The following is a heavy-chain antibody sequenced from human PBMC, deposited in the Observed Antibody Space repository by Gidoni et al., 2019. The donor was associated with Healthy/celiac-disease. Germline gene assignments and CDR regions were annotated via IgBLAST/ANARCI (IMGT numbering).Heavy chain of an antibody. V-gene: IGHV3-21*01. CDR3: ARDPPYCGGDCAFDY. D-gene: IGHD2-21*02. J-gene: IGHJ4*02. CDR1: GFTFSSYS. Sequence: EVQLVESGGGLVKPGGSLRLSCAASGFTFSSYSMNWVRQAPGKGLEWVSSISSSSSYIYYADSVKGRFTISRDNAKNSLYLQMNSLRAEDTAVYYCARDPPYCGGDCAFDYWGQGTLVTVSS. CDR2: ISSSSSYI.